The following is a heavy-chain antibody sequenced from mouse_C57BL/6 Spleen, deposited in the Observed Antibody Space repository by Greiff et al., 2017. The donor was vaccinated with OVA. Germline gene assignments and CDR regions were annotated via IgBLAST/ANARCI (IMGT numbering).Heavy chain of an antibody. J-gene: IGHJ4*01. D-gene: IGHD1-1*01. CDR3: ARSTTVVAPMDY. CDR1: GYTFTSYW. V-gene: IGHV1-52*01. Sequence: QVQLQQSGAELVRPGSSVKLSCKASGYTFTSYWMHWVKQRPIQGLEWIGNIDPSDSETHYNQKFKDKATLTVDKSSSTAYMQLSSLTSEDSAVYYCARSTTVVAPMDYWGQGTSVTVSS. CDR2: IDPSDSET.